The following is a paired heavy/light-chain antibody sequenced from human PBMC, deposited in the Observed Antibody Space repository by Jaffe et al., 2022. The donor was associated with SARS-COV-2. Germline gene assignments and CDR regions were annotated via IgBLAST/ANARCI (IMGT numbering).Light chain of an antibody. CDR2: KAS. Sequence: DIQMTQSPSTLSASVGDRVTFTCRASQSISSWLAWYQQTPGKAPKVLIYKASSLQSGVPSRFSGSGSGTEFTLTISSLQPDDFATYYCQQYDSFPWTFGQGTKVEIK. J-gene: IGKJ1*01. CDR3: QQYDSFPWT. CDR1: QSISSW. V-gene: IGKV1-5*03.
Heavy chain of an antibody. D-gene: IGHD6-19*01. CDR1: GGSIHSSSYD. Sequence: QLQLQESGPGLVKPSETLFLTCTVSGGSIHSSSYDWGWIRQPPGKGLEWIGSVYSSGSTYYNSSLKSRVTISVDTSKNQLSLKLSSVTAADTAVYFCARTGILCSSGCFDYWGQGTLVTVSS. CDR3: ARTGILCSSGCFDY. V-gene: IGHV4-39*01. J-gene: IGHJ4*02. CDR2: VYSSGST.